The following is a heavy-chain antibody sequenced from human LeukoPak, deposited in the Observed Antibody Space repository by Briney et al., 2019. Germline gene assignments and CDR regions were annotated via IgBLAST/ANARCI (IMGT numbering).Heavy chain of an antibody. V-gene: IGHV4-61*02. D-gene: IGHD6-13*01. CDR1: GDSISSGDYY. CDR2: ISSSGST. CDR3: ARTTEAHSWRTRYYDYYMDV. Sequence: SETLSLTCTVSGDSISSGDYYWSWIRQPAGKGLEWIGRISSSGSTNYNPSLKSRVTISVDTSKNQFSLKLSSVTAADTAVYYCARTTEAHSWRTRYYDYYMDVWGKGTTVTLSS. J-gene: IGHJ6*03.